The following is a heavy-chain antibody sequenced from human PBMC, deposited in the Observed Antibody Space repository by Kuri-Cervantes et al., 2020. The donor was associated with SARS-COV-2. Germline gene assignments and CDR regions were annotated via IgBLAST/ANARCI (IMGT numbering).Heavy chain of an antibody. V-gene: IGHV4-34*01. CDR3: ARKTRITMIVVVMVPYYYYYMDV. Sequence: ESLKISCAVSGGSFSGYYWSWIRQPPGKGLEWIGEINHSGSTNYNPSLKSRVTISVDTSKNQFSLKLSSVTAADTAVYYCARKTRITMIVVVMVPYYYYYMDVWGKGTTVTVSS. J-gene: IGHJ6*03. CDR2: INHSGST. D-gene: IGHD3-22*01. CDR1: GGSFSGYY.